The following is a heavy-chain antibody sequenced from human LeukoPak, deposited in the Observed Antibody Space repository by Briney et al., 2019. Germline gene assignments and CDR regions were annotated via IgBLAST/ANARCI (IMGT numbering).Heavy chain of an antibody. D-gene: IGHD3-10*01. Sequence: GGSLRLSCAASGFTFDDYGMSWVRQAPGKGLEWVSGINWNGGSTGYADSVKGRFTISRDNAKNSLYLQMSSLRVEDTALYYCARAGSGSGSYYNPFDYWGQGTLVTVSS. CDR2: INWNGGST. J-gene: IGHJ4*02. CDR3: ARAGSGSGSYYNPFDY. CDR1: GFTFDDYG. V-gene: IGHV3-20*04.